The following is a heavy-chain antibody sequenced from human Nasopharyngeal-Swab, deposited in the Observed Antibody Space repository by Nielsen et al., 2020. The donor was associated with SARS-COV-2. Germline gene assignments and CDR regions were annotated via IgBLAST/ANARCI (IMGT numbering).Heavy chain of an antibody. CDR3: AREITMVRVVMLDY. J-gene: IGHJ4*02. Sequence: GESLKISCAASGFTFSSYSMNWVRQAPGKGLEWVSSISSSSSYIYYADSVKGRFTISRDNAKNSLYLQMNSLRAEDTAVYYCAREITMVRVVMLDYWGQGTLVTVSS. CDR1: GFTFSSYS. V-gene: IGHV3-21*01. D-gene: IGHD3-10*01. CDR2: ISSSSSYI.